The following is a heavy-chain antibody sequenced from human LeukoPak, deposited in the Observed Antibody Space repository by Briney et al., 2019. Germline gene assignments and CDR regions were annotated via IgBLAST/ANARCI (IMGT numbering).Heavy chain of an antibody. Sequence: SVKVSCKASGGTFSSYAFTWVRQAPGQGLEWMGRFIPVLGVANYAQKFQDRVTLTADKSTGIGYMEFSSLRSEDTAVYYCAGLAAVFAYWFDPWGQGTLVTVSS. D-gene: IGHD6-25*01. CDR1: GGTFSSYA. V-gene: IGHV1-69*04. CDR2: FIPVLGVA. CDR3: AGLAAVFAYWFDP. J-gene: IGHJ5*02.